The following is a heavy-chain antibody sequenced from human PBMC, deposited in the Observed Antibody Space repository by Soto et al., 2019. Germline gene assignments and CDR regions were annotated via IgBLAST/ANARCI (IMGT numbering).Heavy chain of an antibody. CDR3: AREGLAEGDSDAFDI. CDR1: GFTFSSYW. V-gene: IGHV3-7*03. CDR2: IKQDGSEK. J-gene: IGHJ3*02. Sequence: EVQLVESGGGLVQPGGSLRLSCAASGFTFSSYWMSWVRQAPGKGLEWVANIKQDGSEKYYVDSVKGRFTISRDNAKNSLYLQMNSLRAEDTAVYYCAREGLAEGDSDAFDIWGQRTMVTVSS. D-gene: IGHD6-13*01.